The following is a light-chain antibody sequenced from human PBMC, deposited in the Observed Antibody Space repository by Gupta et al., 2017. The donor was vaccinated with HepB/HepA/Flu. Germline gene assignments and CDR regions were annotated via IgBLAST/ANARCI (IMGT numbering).Light chain of an antibody. J-gene: IGKJ2*04. CDR2: GAS. CDR3: QQYGSSLCS. CDR1: QSVSSSY. V-gene: IGKV3-20*01. Sequence: EIVLTQSPSTLSLSPGERATLSCRASQSVSSSYLAWYQQKPGQAPRLLIYGASSRATDIPDRFSGSGSGTDFTLTISRLEPEDFAVYYCQQYGSSLCSFGQGTKLEIK.